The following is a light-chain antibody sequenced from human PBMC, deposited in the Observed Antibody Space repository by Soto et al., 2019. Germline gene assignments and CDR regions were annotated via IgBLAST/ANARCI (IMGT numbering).Light chain of an antibody. V-gene: IGKV3-11*01. Sequence: EIVLTQSPATLSLSPGERATLSCRASQSVSSYLAWYQQKPGQAPRLLIYDASKSATGIPARFSGSGSGTDFTLTISSLEPDDFAVYYCQQRSNWPPITFGQGTRLEIK. J-gene: IGKJ5*01. CDR1: QSVSSY. CDR3: QQRSNWPPIT. CDR2: DAS.